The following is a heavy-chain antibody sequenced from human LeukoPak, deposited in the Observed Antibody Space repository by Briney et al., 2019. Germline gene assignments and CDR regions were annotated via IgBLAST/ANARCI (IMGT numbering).Heavy chain of an antibody. CDR1: GGTFSSYA. V-gene: IGHV1-69*01. CDR2: IIPIFGTA. J-gene: IGHJ4*02. Sequence: SVKVSCKAFGGTFSSYAISWVRQAPGQGLEWMGGIIPIFGTANYAQKFQGRVTITADESTSTAYMELSSLRSEDTAVYYCAREPIVGATPFDYWGQGTLVTVSS. CDR3: AREPIVGATPFDY. D-gene: IGHD1-26*01.